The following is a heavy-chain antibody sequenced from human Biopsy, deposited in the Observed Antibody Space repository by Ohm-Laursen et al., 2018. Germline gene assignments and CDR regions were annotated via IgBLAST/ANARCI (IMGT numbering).Heavy chain of an antibody. CDR2: ISGYNGNT. V-gene: IGHV1-18*01. CDR1: GYTFTSYG. D-gene: IGHD6-19*01. CDR3: ARIAVAGWDDY. J-gene: IGHJ4*02. Sequence: SVKVSCKASGYTFTSYGMSWVRQAPGQGFEWMGGISGYNGNTNYAQKFQGRITMTIDAATSTGYMDLGSRKSDDTAVYYCARIAVAGWDDYWGQGTLVIVSS.